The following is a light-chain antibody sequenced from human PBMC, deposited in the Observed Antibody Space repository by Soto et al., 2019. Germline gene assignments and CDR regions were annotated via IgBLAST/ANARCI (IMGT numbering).Light chain of an antibody. CDR1: QSISSW. CDR3: QQYYSYPS. Sequence: DIQMTQSPSTLSASVGDRVTITCRASQSISSWLAWYQQKPGKAPKLLIYKASSLESGVPSRFSGSGSGTEFTLTIRSQKSDDFKTYCQQYYSYPSFGGGTKVEIK. CDR2: KAS. V-gene: IGKV1-5*03. J-gene: IGKJ4*01.